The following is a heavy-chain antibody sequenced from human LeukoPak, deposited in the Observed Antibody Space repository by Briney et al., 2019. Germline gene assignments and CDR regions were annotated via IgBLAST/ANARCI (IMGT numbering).Heavy chain of an antibody. Sequence: SEPLSLTCTVSGGSFSGYYWTWIRQTPGKGLEWIGDVYDSGSTRNNPPLKSRLTISVDTSKNQFSLNLTSVTAADTAVYYCAREYYGMDVWGQGTTVTVSS. CDR3: AREYYGMDV. CDR2: VYDSGST. CDR1: GGSFSGYY. V-gene: IGHV4-59*01. J-gene: IGHJ6*02.